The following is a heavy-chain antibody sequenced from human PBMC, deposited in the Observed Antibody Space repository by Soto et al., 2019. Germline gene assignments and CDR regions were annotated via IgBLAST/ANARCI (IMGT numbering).Heavy chain of an antibody. V-gene: IGHV1-18*01. J-gene: IGHJ6*02. D-gene: IGHD2-21*01. CDR3: ARDVFCGGAPAWRDMDV. Sequence: QVVLEQSGGEVKKPGASVKVSCKASGYSFSGYSITWVRQAPGQGLEWMGRISGYNGNTNYARTLRGRLTLTTDTSTSTAYMELRSLTSDDTAVYYCARDVFCGGAPAWRDMDVWGQGTTVTVTS. CDR1: GYSFSGYS. CDR2: ISGYNGNT.